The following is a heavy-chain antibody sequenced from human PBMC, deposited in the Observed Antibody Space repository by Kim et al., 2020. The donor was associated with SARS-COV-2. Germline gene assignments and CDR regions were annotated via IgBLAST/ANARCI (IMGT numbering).Heavy chain of an antibody. Sequence: GGSLRLSCAASGFTFDDYAMHWVRQAPGKGLEWVSGISWNSGSIGYADSVKGRFTISRDNAKNSLYLQMNSLRAEDTALYYCAKDMIIGITMVQGAMDV. D-gene: IGHD3-10*01. CDR2: ISWNSGSI. CDR3: AKDMIIGITMVQGAMDV. CDR1: GFTFDDYA. V-gene: IGHV3-9*01. J-gene: IGHJ6*03.